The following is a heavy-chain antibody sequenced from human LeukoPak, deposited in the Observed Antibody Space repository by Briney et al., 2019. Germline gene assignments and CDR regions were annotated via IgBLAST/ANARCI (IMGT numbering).Heavy chain of an antibody. Sequence: GGSLRLSCVASGFIFRSYGMNWVRQAPGKGLEWISGIYTNGRDTRYADSVKGRFTISRDNSKNTLYLQMHSLRVEDTAVYYCAHLVWEYVGGLDVWGQGTTVTVSS. CDR2: IYTNGRDT. J-gene: IGHJ6*02. CDR1: GFIFRSYG. D-gene: IGHD3/OR15-3a*01. CDR3: AHLVWEYVGGLDV. V-gene: IGHV3-23*05.